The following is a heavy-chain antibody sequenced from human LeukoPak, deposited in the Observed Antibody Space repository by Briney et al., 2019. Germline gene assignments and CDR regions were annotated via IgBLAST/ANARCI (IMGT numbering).Heavy chain of an antibody. CDR3: ARAGDSGNLA. Sequence: ASVKVSCKASGYTFTGHYMHWVRQAPGQGLEWMGWINPNTGVTNSAQTFQGRVSMTRDTSISTAYMELSSLRSDDTAVYYCARAGDSGNLAWGQGTLVTVSS. CDR1: GYTFTGHY. CDR2: INPNTGVT. J-gene: IGHJ5*02. D-gene: IGHD1-26*01. V-gene: IGHV1-2*02.